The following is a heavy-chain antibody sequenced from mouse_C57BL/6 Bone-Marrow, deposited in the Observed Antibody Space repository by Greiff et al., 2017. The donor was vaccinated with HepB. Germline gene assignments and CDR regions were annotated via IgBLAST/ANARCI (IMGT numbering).Heavy chain of an antibody. CDR1: GYTFTSYG. CDR2: IYPRSGNT. CDR3: ARRGEGFLYYYAMDY. Sequence: VQLQQSGAELARPGASVKLSCKASGYTFTSYGISWVKQRTGQGLEWIGEIYPRSGNTYYNEKFKGKATLTADKSSSTAYMELRSLTSEDSAVYFCARRGEGFLYYYAMDYWGQGTSVTVSS. D-gene: IGHD6-5*01. J-gene: IGHJ4*01. V-gene: IGHV1-81*01.